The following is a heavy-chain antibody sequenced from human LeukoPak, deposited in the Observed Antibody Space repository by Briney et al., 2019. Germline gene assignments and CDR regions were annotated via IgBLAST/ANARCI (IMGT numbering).Heavy chain of an antibody. V-gene: IGHV4-59*01. D-gene: IGHD3-16*01. J-gene: IGHJ6*02. CDR3: AGGGTWTLNYGMDV. CDR1: GGSISSYY. Sequence: PSETLSLTCTVSGGSISSYYWSWIRQPPGKGLEWIGYIYYSGSTNYNPSLKSRVTISVDTSKNQFSLKLSSVTAADTAVYYCAGGGTWTLNYGMDVWGQGTTVTVSS. CDR2: IYYSGST.